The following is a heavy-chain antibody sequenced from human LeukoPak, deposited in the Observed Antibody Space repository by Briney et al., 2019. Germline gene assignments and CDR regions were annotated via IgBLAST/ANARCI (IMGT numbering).Heavy chain of an antibody. CDR3: TRRGGSGGSHRFDY. Sequence: ASVKVSCKASGYTFTGYYMHWVRQAPGQGLEWMGWINPNSGGTNYAQQFQGRVTMTRDTSISTAYLELSSLRSDDTAVFYCTRRGGSGGSHRFDYWGQGTLVTASS. D-gene: IGHD6-19*01. J-gene: IGHJ4*02. V-gene: IGHV1-2*02. CDR2: INPNSGGT. CDR1: GYTFTGYY.